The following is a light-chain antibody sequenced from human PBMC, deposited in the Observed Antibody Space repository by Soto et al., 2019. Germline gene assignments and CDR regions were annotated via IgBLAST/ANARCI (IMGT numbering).Light chain of an antibody. V-gene: IGLV2-14*01. CDR1: SSDVGGYNY. J-gene: IGLJ1*01. Sequence: QSALTQPASVSGSPGQSITISCTGTSSDVGGYNYVSWYQQHPGKAPKLMIYDVSNRPSGVSNRFSGSKSGNMASLTISGLQAEDEADYYCSSYTSSSTQVFGTGTKQTVL. CDR2: DVS. CDR3: SSYTSSSTQV.